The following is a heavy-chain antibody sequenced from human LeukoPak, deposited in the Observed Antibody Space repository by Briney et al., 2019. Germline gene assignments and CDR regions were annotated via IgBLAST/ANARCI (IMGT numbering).Heavy chain of an antibody. CDR2: IYYTGNT. J-gene: IGHJ4*02. V-gene: IGHV4-59*08. CDR3: VRHSRVVAFDY. CDR1: GVSISNHY. D-gene: IGHD2-15*01. Sequence: PSETLSLTCTVSGVSISNHYSSWIRQPPGKGLEWIGYIYYTGNTNYNPSLKSRVTISVDTSKNQVSLKLSSVTAADTAVYYCVRHSRVVAFDYWGQGNLVTVSS.